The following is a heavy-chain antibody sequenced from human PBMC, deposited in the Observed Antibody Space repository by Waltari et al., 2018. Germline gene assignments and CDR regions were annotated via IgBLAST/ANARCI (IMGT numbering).Heavy chain of an antibody. D-gene: IGHD3-16*01. V-gene: IGHV3-49*04. J-gene: IGHJ3*02. CDR3: TRSLRLLRRRGMDI. CDR2: IRSKAYGGTT. Sequence: EVQLVESGGGLVQPGRSLRLSCTDSGFTFGDYAMSWVRQAPGKGLEWVGFIRSKAYGGTTEYAASVKGRFTISRDDSKSIAYLQMNSLKTEDTAVYYCTRSLRLLRRRGMDIWGQGTMVTVSS. CDR1: GFTFGDYA.